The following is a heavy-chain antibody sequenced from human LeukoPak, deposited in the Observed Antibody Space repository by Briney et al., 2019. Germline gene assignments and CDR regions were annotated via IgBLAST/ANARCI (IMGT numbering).Heavy chain of an antibody. CDR3: AKETQVLSGFDP. J-gene: IGHJ5*02. Sequence: GGSLRLSCAASGFTFSRYTMNWVRQAPGKGLEWVSSISGSSTYIYYADSVKGRFTISRDNSKNTLYLQMNSLRAEDTAVYYCAKETQVLSGFDPWGQGTLVTVSS. CDR1: GFTFSRYT. CDR2: ISGSSTYI. D-gene: IGHD4/OR15-4a*01. V-gene: IGHV3-21*04.